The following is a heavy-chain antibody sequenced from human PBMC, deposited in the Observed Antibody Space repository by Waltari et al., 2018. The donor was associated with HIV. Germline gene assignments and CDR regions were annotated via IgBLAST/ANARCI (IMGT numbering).Heavy chain of an antibody. V-gene: IGHV3-30*18. CDR1: GFTFSIYG. J-gene: IGHJ6*02. CDR2: ISNDGSKK. D-gene: IGHD5-12*01. CDR3: AKDPYSGNVGYGMDV. Sequence: QVQLVESGGGVVQPGRSLRLSCAASGFTFSIYGMHWVRQAPGKGLEWVAVISNDGSKKDYADSVRGRFTISRDNSKNTLYLQMNSLRAEDTAVYYCAKDPYSGNVGYGMDVWGQGTTVTVSS.